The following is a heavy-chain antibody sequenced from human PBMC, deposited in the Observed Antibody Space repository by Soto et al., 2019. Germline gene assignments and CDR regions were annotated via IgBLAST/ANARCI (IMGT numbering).Heavy chain of an antibody. V-gene: IGHV1-69*13. CDR1: GGTFSSYA. CDR2: IIPIFGTA. Sequence: GASVKVSCKASGGTFSSYAISWVRQAPGQGLEWMGGIIPIFGTANYAQKFQGGVTITADESTSTAYMELSSLRSEDTTVYYCARDQLGDYYDSSGYYDWGQGTLVTVSS. CDR3: ARDQLGDYYDSSGYYD. J-gene: IGHJ4*02. D-gene: IGHD3-22*01.